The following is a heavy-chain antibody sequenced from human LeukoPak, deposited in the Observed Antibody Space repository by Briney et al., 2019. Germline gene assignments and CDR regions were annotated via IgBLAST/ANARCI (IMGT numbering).Heavy chain of an antibody. CDR3: ARLGRAKGTNSWFDP. Sequence: GESLKISCKGSGYSFTSYWIGWVRQMPGKGLEWMGIIYPGDSDTRYSPSFQGQVTISADKSISTAYLQWSSLKASDTAMYYCARLGRAKGTNSWFDPWGQGTLVTVSS. CDR2: IYPGDSDT. CDR1: GYSFTSYW. V-gene: IGHV5-51*01. J-gene: IGHJ5*02.